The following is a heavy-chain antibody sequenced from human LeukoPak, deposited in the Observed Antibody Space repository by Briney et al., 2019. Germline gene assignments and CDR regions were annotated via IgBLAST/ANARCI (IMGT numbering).Heavy chain of an antibody. CDR3: ARARVVGAMISYGMDV. D-gene: IGHD1-26*01. Sequence: PGGSLRLSCAASGFTFSSYGMHWVRQAPGKGLEWVAVIWYDGSNKYYADSVKGRFTISRDNYKNTLYLQMNSLRAEDTAVYYCARARVVGAMISYGMDVWGQGTTVTVSS. CDR1: GFTFSSYG. V-gene: IGHV3-33*01. J-gene: IGHJ6*02. CDR2: IWYDGSNK.